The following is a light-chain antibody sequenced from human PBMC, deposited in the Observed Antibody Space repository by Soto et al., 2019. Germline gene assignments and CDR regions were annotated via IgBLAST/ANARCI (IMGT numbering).Light chain of an antibody. V-gene: IGLV2-23*02. CDR2: EVN. J-gene: IGLJ1*01. CDR1: TSXVGNYDL. Sequence: SVLTQPASVSGSPGQSITISCTGTTSXVGNYDLVSWYQRHPGKAPKVMIHEVNKRPSGVSIRFSGSKSGSTASLTISGLQAEDEAEYYCCSYAGSSTFVFGTGTKVTVL. CDR3: CSYAGSSTFV.